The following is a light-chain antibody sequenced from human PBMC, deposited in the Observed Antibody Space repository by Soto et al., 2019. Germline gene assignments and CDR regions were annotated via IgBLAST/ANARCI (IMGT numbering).Light chain of an antibody. CDR1: ESLLHSNGYNY. Sequence: DIVMTQSPLSLPVTPGEPASISCRSSESLLHSNGYNYLDWYLQKPGQSPQLLIFFGSNRASGVTDRFSGSGSGTDFTLKSSRVEAEDVGVYYCKQALQTPWKFGQGTKVDIK. CDR2: FGS. J-gene: IGKJ1*01. CDR3: KQALQTPWK. V-gene: IGKV2-28*01.